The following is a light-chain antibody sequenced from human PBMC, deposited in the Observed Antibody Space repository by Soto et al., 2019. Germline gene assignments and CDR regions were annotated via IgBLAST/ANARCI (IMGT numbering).Light chain of an antibody. CDR1: SSDVGAYNY. CDR3: SSFASSNTWV. Sequence: QSALTQPPSASGSPGQSVTISCTGTSSDVGAYNYVSWYQQHAGKAPKLVIYEVTKRPSXXXDXFSGSKSANTASLTVSGLQAEDEADYYCSSFASSNTWVFGGGTKLTVL. V-gene: IGLV2-8*01. CDR2: EVT. J-gene: IGLJ3*02.